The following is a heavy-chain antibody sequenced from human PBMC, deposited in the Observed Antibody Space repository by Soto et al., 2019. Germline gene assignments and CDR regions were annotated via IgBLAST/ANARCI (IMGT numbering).Heavy chain of an antibody. V-gene: IGHV3-48*02. CDR3: ARLGYCSSTSCYTLDY. CDR2: ISSSSSTI. J-gene: IGHJ4*02. Sequence: GGSLRLSCAASGFTFSSYSMNWVRQAPGKGLEWVSYISSSSSTIYYADSVKGRFTISRDNGKNSLYLQMNSLRDEDTAVYYCARLGYCSSTSCYTLDYWGQGTLVTVSS. CDR1: GFTFSSYS. D-gene: IGHD2-2*02.